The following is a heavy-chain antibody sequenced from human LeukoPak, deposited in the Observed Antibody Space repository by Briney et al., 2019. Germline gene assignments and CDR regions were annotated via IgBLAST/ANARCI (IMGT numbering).Heavy chain of an antibody. CDR2: IDYDGSST. CDR1: GFTFSTYW. J-gene: IGHJ4*02. Sequence: GGSLRLSCAASGFTFSTYWMHWVRQPPGKGLVWVSRIDYDGSSTSYADSVKGRFTISRDNAKNTLFLQMSSLRAEDTAVYYCATLAAAGTDYWGQGTLVTVSS. V-gene: IGHV3-74*01. CDR3: ATLAAAGTDY. D-gene: IGHD6-13*01.